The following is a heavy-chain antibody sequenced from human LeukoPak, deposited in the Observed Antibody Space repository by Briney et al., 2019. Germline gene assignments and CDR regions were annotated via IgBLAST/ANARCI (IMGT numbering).Heavy chain of an antibody. CDR2: IYYSGST. Sequence: SETLSLTCTVSGGSISSSSYHWGWIRQPPGKGLEWIGSIYYSGSTYYNPSLKSRVTISVDTSKNQFSLKLSSVTAPDTAVYYCAREGQWELEGYYGMDVWGQGTTVTVSS. J-gene: IGHJ6*02. V-gene: IGHV4-39*07. D-gene: IGHD1-26*01. CDR1: GGSISSSSYH. CDR3: AREGQWELEGYYGMDV.